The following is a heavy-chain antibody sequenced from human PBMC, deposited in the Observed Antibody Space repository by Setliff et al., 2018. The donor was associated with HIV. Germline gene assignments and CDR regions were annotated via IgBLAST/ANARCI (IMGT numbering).Heavy chain of an antibody. CDR3: TRDKYYDDSTGLPRLDY. V-gene: IGHV4-39*07. CDR2: RYYSGST. D-gene: IGHD3-22*01. CDR1: GASISSSTDY. Sequence: SETLSLTCTVSGASISSSTDYWGWIRQSPGKGLEWIGSRYYSGSTYQNPSLCGRVTISLDPSKNQFSLKMRSVTAADTAVYFCTRDKYYDDSTGLPRLDYWGQGALVTVSS. J-gene: IGHJ4*02.